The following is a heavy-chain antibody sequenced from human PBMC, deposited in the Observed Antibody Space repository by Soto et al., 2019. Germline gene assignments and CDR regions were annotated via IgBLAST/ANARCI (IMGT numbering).Heavy chain of an antibody. J-gene: IGHJ4*02. CDR1: GFSLTTRGVG. D-gene: IGHD5-18*01. CDR2: VYWDDDE. V-gene: IGHV2-5*02. Sequence: QITLKESGPTLVKPTQTLTLTCTFSGFSLTTRGVGVGWIRQPPGKALEWLALVYWDDDEGYSPSLKRRLTITKGTSKNQVVLSMSNRDPVDTATYYWAHRPRGYWYQFDYWGEGTLVPVSS. CDR3: AHRPRGYWYQFDY.